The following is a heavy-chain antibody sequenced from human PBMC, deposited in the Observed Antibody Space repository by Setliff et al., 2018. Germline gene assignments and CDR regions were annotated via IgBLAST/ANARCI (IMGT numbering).Heavy chain of an antibody. CDR3: ARDRNDNYESSGYYYAGGYMDV. D-gene: IGHD3-22*01. CDR2: IIPVFRSA. V-gene: IGHV1-69*13. Sequence: ASVKVSCKASGGTFRTDGFNWVRQAPGQGLEWMGRIIPVFRSAKYAQKFQGRVTISADESSSTAYMELSSLRSEDTAVYYCARDRNDNYESSGYYYAGGYMDVWGKGTTVTVSS. J-gene: IGHJ6*03. CDR1: GGTFRTDG.